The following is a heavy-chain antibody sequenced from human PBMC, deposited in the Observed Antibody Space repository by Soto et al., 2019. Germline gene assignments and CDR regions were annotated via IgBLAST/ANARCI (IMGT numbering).Heavy chain of an antibody. CDR1: GYTFTSYY. CDR3: ARDYCSGGSCYFPDAFDI. D-gene: IGHD2-15*01. J-gene: IGHJ3*02. Sequence: GASVKVSCKASGYTFTSYYMHWVRQAPGQGLEWMGIINPSGGSTSYAQKFQGRVTMTRDMSTSTVYMELSSLRSEDTAVYYCARDYCSGGSCYFPDAFDIWGQGTMVTVS. CDR2: INPSGGST. V-gene: IGHV1-46*01.